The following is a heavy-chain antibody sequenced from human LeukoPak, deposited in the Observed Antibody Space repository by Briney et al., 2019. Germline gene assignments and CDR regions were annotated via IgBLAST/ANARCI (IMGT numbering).Heavy chain of an antibody. V-gene: IGHV3-64D*06. D-gene: IGHD6-13*01. J-gene: IGHJ6*04. CDR3: VKDLGYSSSWYSSYGMDV. CDR1: GFTFSSYA. Sequence: GGSLRLSCSASGFTFSSYAMHWVRQAPGKGLEYVSAISSNGGSTYYADSVKGRFTISRDNSKNTLYLQMSSLRAEDTAVYYCVKDLGYSSSWYSSYGMDVWGKGNPGHRLL. CDR2: ISSNGGST.